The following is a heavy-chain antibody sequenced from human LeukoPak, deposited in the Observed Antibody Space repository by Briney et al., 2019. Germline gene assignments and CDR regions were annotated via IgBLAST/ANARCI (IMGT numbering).Heavy chain of an antibody. Sequence: PGGSLRLSCAASGFTFSSYAMSWVRQAPGKGLGWVSFISTSGHRTSNADSVEGRFTISRDNTRNTLYLQMNSLRDEDTGVYYCAIMHGYYDGSGFWVQWGQGTLVTVSS. CDR1: GFTFSSYA. CDR2: ISTSGHRT. CDR3: AIMHGYYDGSGFWVQ. J-gene: IGHJ4*02. V-gene: IGHV3-23*01. D-gene: IGHD3-22*01.